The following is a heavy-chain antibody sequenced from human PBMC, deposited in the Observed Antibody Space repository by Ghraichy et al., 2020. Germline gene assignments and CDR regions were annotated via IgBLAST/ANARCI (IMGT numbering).Heavy chain of an antibody. CDR2: ISAYNGNT. J-gene: IGHJ4*02. V-gene: IGHV1-18*01. D-gene: IGHD2-2*02. CDR3: ARDNVVVPAAIGLDY. CDR1: GYTFTSYG. Sequence: ASVKVSCKASGYTFTSYGISWVRQAPGQGLEWMGWISAYNGNTNYAQKLQGRVTMTTDTSTSTAYMELRSLRSDDTAVYYCARDNVVVPAAIGLDYWGQGTLVTVSS.